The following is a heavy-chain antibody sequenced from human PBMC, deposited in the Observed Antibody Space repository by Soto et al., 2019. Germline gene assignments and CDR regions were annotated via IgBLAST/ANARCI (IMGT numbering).Heavy chain of an antibody. CDR2: IWYDGSNK. Sequence: PVGSLRLSGAASGFTFSSYGMHWVRQAPGKGLEWVAVIWYDGSNKYYAESVKGRFTISRDNSKNTLYLQMNNLRAEDTAVYYCARDSHVGSGWQLTADYWGQGTLVTVSS. CDR3: ARDSHVGSGWQLTADY. V-gene: IGHV3-33*01. J-gene: IGHJ4*02. CDR1: GFTFSSYG. D-gene: IGHD6-19*01.